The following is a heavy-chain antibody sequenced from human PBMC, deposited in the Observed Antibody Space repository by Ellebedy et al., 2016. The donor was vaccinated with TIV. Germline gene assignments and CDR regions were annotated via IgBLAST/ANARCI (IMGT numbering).Heavy chain of an antibody. Sequence: GGPLRLSCAASRFSFSSYWMSWVRQSPGKGLEWVANINQDGSEKHYVDSVKGRFTISRDNAKNSLYLQMNSLRVEDTAVYYCATDGSYGDYLSPTHAFVIWGQGTMVTVSS. CDR3: ATDGSYGDYLSPTHAFVI. D-gene: IGHD4-17*01. CDR2: INQDGSEK. V-gene: IGHV3-7*01. J-gene: IGHJ3*02. CDR1: RFSFSSYW.